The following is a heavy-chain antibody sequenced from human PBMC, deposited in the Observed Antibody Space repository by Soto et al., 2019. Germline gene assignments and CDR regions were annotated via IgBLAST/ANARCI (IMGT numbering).Heavy chain of an antibody. D-gene: IGHD2-8*02. CDR1: GYFFASYS. CDR2: INPSIGST. J-gene: IGHJ4*02. Sequence: QVQLVQSGGAVMKPGASVKVSCKASGYFFASYSLHWVRQAPGQGLEWMGMINPSIGSTSYAEKFQGRVTITRDTSTSTVYMELSGLRSEDTAVYYCARESERRDEFQSTGDVYYWGQRTLFTVSA. V-gene: IGHV1-46*01. CDR3: ARESERRDEFQSTGDVYY.